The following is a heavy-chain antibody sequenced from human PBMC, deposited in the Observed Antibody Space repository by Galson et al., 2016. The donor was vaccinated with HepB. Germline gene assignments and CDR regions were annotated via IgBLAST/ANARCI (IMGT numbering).Heavy chain of an antibody. CDR1: GFNLRKYT. CDR2: IWYDGSKK. D-gene: IGHD5-12*01. J-gene: IGHJ3*02. Sequence: SLRLSCAASGFNLRKYTMHWVRQTPGKGLEWAAGIWYDGSKKYYADSVQGRVTISRDNYRNMLFLEVNSLRAEDTAVYYCARDNFGYEGIGGARDIWGQGTMLVVSS. V-gene: IGHV3-33*01. CDR3: ARDNFGYEGIGGARDI.